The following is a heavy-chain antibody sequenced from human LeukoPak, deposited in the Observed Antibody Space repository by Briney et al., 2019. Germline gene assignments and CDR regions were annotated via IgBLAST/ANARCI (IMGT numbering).Heavy chain of an antibody. CDR3: VRDKGYSQFDY. V-gene: IGHV3-7*01. J-gene: IGHJ4*02. D-gene: IGHD5-18*01. Sequence: PGGSLRLSCAASGFTFSTYWMSWVRQAPGKGLEWVANMNQDGSERNFVGSVKGRFTISRDNAKNSVFLYMNSLRAEDTAVYYCVRDKGYSQFDYWGQGTLVTVSS. CDR1: GFTFSTYW. CDR2: MNQDGSER.